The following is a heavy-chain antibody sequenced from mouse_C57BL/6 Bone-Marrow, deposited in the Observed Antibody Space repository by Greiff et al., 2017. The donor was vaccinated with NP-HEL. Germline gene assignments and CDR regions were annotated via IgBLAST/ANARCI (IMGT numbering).Heavy chain of an antibody. J-gene: IGHJ3*01. CDR3: ARMGDYSNSWFAY. CDR2: IWSGGST. Sequence: VQLQQSGPGLVQPSQSLSITCTVSGFSLTSYGVHWVRQSPGKGLEWLGVIWSGGSTDYNAAFISRLSISKDNSKSQVFFKMNSLQADDTAIYYCARMGDYSNSWFAYWGQGTLVTVSA. CDR1: GFSLTSYG. D-gene: IGHD2-5*01. V-gene: IGHV2-2*01.